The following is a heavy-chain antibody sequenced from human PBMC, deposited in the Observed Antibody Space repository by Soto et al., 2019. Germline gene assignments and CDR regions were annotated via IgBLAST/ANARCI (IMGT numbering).Heavy chain of an antibody. CDR3: ARHHITISGVVIIRSGLSYLEF. J-gene: IGHJ4*02. Sequence: SETLSLTCTVSGGSIRTSSSYYWAWIRQPPGKGLEWVGSIYYTGSTYYNPSLKSRVTISVDTSKDHFSLKLSSVTAADTAVYYCARHHITISGVVIIRSGLSYLEFWGKGALVTVSS. D-gene: IGHD3-3*01. CDR2: IYYTGST. CDR1: GGSIRTSSSYY. V-gene: IGHV4-39*01.